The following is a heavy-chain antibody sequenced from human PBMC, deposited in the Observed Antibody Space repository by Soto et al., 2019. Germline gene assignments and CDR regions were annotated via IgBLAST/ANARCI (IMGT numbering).Heavy chain of an antibody. Sequence: SLTCVVYVESFGGFYWSWVRQSPGKGLEWIGEISQTETTAYSPSLKSRVSISADTSKKQFSLTLTSVTAADTAVYYCVHSPNVAVDHWGHGTLVTVSS. CDR2: ISQTETT. D-gene: IGHD2-15*01. CDR3: VHSPNVAVDH. V-gene: IGHV4-34*01. CDR1: VESFGGFY. J-gene: IGHJ4*01.